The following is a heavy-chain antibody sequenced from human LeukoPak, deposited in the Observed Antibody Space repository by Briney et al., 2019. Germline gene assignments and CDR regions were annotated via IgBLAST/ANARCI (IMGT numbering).Heavy chain of an antibody. D-gene: IGHD3-22*01. CDR3: ATYVRYCYDSSGPSFL. Sequence: ASVNDSLKVSGYTLTELSMHWVRPAPGKGLEWMGGFDPEDGETIYAQKFQGRVTMTEDTSTDTAYMELSSLRSEDTAVYYCATYVRYCYDSSGPSFLWGRGTLVTVSS. CDR1: GYTLTELS. J-gene: IGHJ1*01. CDR2: FDPEDGET. V-gene: IGHV1-24*01.